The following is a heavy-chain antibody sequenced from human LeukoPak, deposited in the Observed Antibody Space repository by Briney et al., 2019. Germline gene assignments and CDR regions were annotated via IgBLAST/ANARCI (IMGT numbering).Heavy chain of an antibody. CDR2: IFYSGTI. Sequence: PSETLSLTCTVSGASISGSDHNWSWLRQPPGKGLEWIASIFYSGTIYNNPSLKSRTLISVDTSKNQFSLRLTSVTAADTAVYFCATLDNSFDHWGQGTLVTVSS. CDR1: GASISGSDHN. CDR3: ATLDNSFDH. J-gene: IGHJ5*02. V-gene: IGHV4-30-4*01.